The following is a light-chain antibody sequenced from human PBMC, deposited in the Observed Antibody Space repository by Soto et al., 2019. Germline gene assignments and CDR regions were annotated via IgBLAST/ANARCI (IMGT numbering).Light chain of an antibody. J-gene: IGKJ2*01. CDR2: AAS. V-gene: IGKV1-9*01. Sequence: DIQLTQSPSFLSASVGDRVTITCRASQAISSSLAWYQHNPGKAPKLLIYAASTLQNGVPSTFSGSGSGTELTLTISSLQPEDFATYYCQHLNDHRYTFGQGTKVEIK. CDR3: QHLNDHRYT. CDR1: QAISSS.